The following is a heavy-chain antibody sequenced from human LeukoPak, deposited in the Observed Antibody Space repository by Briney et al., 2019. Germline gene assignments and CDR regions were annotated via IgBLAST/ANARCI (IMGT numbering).Heavy chain of an antibody. CDR1: GGTFSSYA. Sequence: EASVKVTCKASGGTFSSYAISWVRQAPGQGLEWMGRIIPILGIANYAQKFQGRVTITADKSTSTAYMELSSLRSEDTAVYYCARHGYSYGSNYYFDYWGQGTLVTVSS. D-gene: IGHD5-18*01. J-gene: IGHJ4*02. V-gene: IGHV1-69*04. CDR3: ARHGYSYGSNYYFDY. CDR2: IIPILGIA.